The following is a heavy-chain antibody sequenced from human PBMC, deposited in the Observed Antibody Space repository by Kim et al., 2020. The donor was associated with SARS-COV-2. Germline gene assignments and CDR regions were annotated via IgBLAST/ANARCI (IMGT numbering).Heavy chain of an antibody. D-gene: IGHD6-19*01. V-gene: IGHV3-53*01. CDR3: ARGVAVAGIDY. CDR1: GFTVSSNY. J-gene: IGHJ4*02. Sequence: GGSLRLSCAASGFTVSSNYMSWVRQAPGRGLEWVSVIYSGGSTYYADSVKGRFTISRDNSKNTLYLQMNSLRAEDTAVYYCARGVAVAGIDYWGQGTLVTVSS. CDR2: IYSGGST.